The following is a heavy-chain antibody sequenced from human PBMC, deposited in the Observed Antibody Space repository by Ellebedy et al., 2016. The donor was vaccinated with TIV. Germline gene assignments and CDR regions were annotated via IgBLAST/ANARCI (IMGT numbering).Heavy chain of an antibody. CDR1: GFTFNFYA. CDR2: ISGDAYST. Sequence: GESLKISXVASGFTFNFYAMNWVRQAPGKGLEWVSTISGDAYSTYYADSVKGRFTISRDNSKNTLYLQMNSLRAEDTAVYYCAKVEMAGRRCGGDDCYYFGYWGQGTLVTVSS. D-gene: IGHD2-21*02. J-gene: IGHJ4*02. CDR3: AKVEMAGRRCGGDDCYYFGY. V-gene: IGHV3-23*01.